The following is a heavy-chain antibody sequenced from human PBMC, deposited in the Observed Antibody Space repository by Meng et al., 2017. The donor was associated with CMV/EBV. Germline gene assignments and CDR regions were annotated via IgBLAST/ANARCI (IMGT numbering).Heavy chain of an antibody. Sequence: GGSLRLSCAASGFTFSNSEMNWVRQAPGKGLEWVSGVSWNGSRTHYADSVKGRFIISRDNSRNFLYQQMNSLRPEDMAVYYCAKDPRIFGVVIPLYGMDVWGQGTTVTVSS. V-gene: IGHV3-19*01. CDR3: AKDPRIFGVVIPLYGMDV. CDR2: VSWNGSRT. CDR1: GFTFSNSE. D-gene: IGHD3-3*01. J-gene: IGHJ6*02.